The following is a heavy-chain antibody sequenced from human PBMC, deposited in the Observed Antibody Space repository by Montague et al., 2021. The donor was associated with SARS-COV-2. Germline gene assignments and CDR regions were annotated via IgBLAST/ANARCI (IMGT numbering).Heavy chain of an antibody. CDR1: GGSFSGYY. CDR3: ARWDPQTLTLIGLRGKSASDY. Sequence: SETLSLTCAVHGGSFSGYYWTWIRQSPGKGLEWIAEINHSGTTNYNFSPSLRSRVTISVDTSKSQFSLKLSSVTAADTGVYYCARWDPQTLTLIGLRGKSASDYWGQGTLVTVSS. J-gene: IGHJ4*02. D-gene: IGHD4-23*01. CDR2: INHSGTT. V-gene: IGHV4-34*01.